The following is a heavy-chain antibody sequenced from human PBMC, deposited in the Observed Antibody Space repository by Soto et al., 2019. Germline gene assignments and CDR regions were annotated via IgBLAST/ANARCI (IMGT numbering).Heavy chain of an antibody. CDR2: ISSSSYI. CDR3: ARDPTYYDFWSGYT. J-gene: IGHJ5*02. V-gene: IGHV3-21*01. CDR1: GFTFSSYS. D-gene: IGHD3-3*01. Sequence: GSLRLSCAASGFTFSSYSMNWVRQAPGKGLEWVSSISSSSYIYYADSVKGRFTISRDNAKNSLYLQMNSLRAEDTAVYYCARDPTYYDFWSGYTWGQGTLVTVSS.